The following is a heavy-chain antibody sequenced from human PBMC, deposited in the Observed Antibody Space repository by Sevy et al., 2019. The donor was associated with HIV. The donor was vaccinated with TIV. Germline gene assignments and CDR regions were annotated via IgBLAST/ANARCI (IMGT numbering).Heavy chain of an antibody. J-gene: IGHJ6*02. CDR2: IYYSGST. D-gene: IGHD5-18*01. Sequence: SETLSLTCTVSGGSISSSSYYWSWIRQPPGKGLEWIGSIYYSGSTYYNPSLKSRVTISVDTSKNQFSLKLSSVTAADTAVYYCVRGYSYGYYYYYYGMDVWGQRTTVTVSS. V-gene: IGHV4-39*01. CDR3: VRGYSYGYYYYYYGMDV. CDR1: GGSISSSSYY.